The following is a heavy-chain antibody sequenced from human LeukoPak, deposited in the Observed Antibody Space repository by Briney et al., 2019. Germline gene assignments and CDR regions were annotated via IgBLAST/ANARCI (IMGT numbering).Heavy chain of an antibody. D-gene: IGHD1-26*01. V-gene: IGHV3-33*08. CDR2: IWYDGSNK. Sequence: PGGSLRLSCAASGFTLRTYWMTWVRQAPGQGLEWVALIWYDGSNKYYADSVKGRFTISRDNSKNTVYLQMNSLRVEDTAIYYCARDRPTGSYYSIDYWGQGTLATVSS. J-gene: IGHJ4*02. CDR3: ARDRPTGSYYSIDY. CDR1: GFTLRTYW.